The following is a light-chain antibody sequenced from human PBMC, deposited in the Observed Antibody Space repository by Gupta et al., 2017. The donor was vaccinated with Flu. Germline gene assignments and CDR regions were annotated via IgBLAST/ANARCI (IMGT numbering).Light chain of an antibody. J-gene: IGKJ5*01. CDR1: HHISNY. CDR3: QQYETRIS. CDR2: DVS. V-gene: IGKV1-33*01. Sequence: DIQMTQSPSSLSASVGDRVTITCQASHHISNYLNWYQQKPGKPPKLLIYDVSNLEPGVPSRFSGSGSGTNFIFTITGLQSEDIATYYCQQYETRISFGQGTRLEI.